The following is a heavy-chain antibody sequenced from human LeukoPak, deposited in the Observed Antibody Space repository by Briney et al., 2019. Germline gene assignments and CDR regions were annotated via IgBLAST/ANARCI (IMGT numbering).Heavy chain of an antibody. CDR1: AFTFSRYW. J-gene: IGHJ5*02. CDR3: ARDHSSYSGSYVSGFGFDP. V-gene: IGHV3-7*03. D-gene: IGHD1-26*01. Sequence: GGSLRLSCAASAFTFSRYWTTWVRQAPGKGLEWVANINEDGSEKYYLDSVRGRFTISRDNAKNSLYLQMDSLRAEDTAVYYCARDHSSYSGSYVSGFGFDPWGQGTLVTVSS. CDR2: INEDGSEK.